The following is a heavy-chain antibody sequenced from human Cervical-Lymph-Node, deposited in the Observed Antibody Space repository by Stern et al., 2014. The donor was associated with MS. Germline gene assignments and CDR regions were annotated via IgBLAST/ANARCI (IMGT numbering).Heavy chain of an antibody. CDR1: GFTFSSYG. CDR2: IWYDGSNK. J-gene: IGHJ4*02. CDR3: ARDDAPGAAAGTEGDY. V-gene: IGHV3-33*01. Sequence: VQLAESGGGVVQPGRSLRLSCAASGFTFSSYGMHWVRQAPGKGLEWLAVIWYDGSNKYYADSVKGRFTISRDNSKNTLYLQMNSLRAEDTAVYYCARDDAPGAAAGTEGDYWGQGTLVTVSS. D-gene: IGHD6-13*01.